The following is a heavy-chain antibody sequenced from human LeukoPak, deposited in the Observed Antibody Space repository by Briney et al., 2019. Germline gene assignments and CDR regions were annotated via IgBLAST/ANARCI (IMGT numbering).Heavy chain of an antibody. D-gene: IGHD2-8*01. V-gene: IGHV3-23*01. CDR3: AKEASYCTNGVCYSRIFDT. CDR1: GFTFSSYA. J-gene: IGHJ5*02. CDR2: ISGSGGST. Sequence: GGSLGLFCAASGFTFSSYAMSWVRQAPGKGLEWVSAISGSGGSTFYADSVKGRFTMSRDNSKNTLYLQMNSLRAEDTAVYYCAKEASYCTNGVCYSRIFDTWGQGTLATVSS.